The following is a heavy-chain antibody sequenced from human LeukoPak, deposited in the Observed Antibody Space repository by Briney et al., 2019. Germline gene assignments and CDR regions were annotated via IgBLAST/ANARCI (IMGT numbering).Heavy chain of an antibody. CDR2: ISYDGSNK. V-gene: IGHV3-30*18. Sequence: GGSLRLSCAASGFTFSSYGMHWVRQAPGKGLEWVAVISYDGSNKYYADSVKDRFTISRDNSKNTLYLQMNSLRAEDTAVYYCAKDRSTYYYVSSGYYPDAFDIWGQGTMVTVSS. J-gene: IGHJ3*02. CDR1: GFTFSSYG. CDR3: AKDRSTYYYVSSGYYPDAFDI. D-gene: IGHD3-22*01.